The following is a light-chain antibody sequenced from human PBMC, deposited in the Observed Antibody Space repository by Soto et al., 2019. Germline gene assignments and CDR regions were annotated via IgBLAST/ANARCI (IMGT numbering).Light chain of an antibody. Sequence: DIQMTQSPSTLSASVGDRVTITCRASQGISSWLAGYQQKPGKAPKLLIYKASSLERGVPSRFSGSESGTEFTLTISSLQPDDFATYYCQQYNSYPWTFGQGTKVEIK. CDR1: QGISSW. J-gene: IGKJ1*01. CDR3: QQYNSYPWT. V-gene: IGKV1-5*03. CDR2: KAS.